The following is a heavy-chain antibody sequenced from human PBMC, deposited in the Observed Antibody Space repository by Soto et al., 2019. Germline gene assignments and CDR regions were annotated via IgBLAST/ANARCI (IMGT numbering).Heavy chain of an antibody. V-gene: IGHV2-26*01. CDR2: IFSNDEK. CDR1: GFSLSNARMG. J-gene: IGHJ4*02. CDR3: ARSTIVTATIIDY. D-gene: IGHD5-12*01. Sequence: QVTLKESGPVLVKPTETLTLTCTVSGFSLSNARMGVSCIRQPPGKALEWLAHIFSNDEKSYSTSLRSRLTISKDTSKGQVVLTMTNLDPVDTATYYCARSTIVTATIIDYWGQGTLVTVSS.